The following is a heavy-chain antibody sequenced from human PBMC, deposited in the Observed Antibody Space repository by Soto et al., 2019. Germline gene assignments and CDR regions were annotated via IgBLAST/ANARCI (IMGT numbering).Heavy chain of an antibody. V-gene: IGHV3-21*01. CDR1: GFALTTYT. CDR2: INGRSNYK. Sequence: GGALSVNCVDSGFALTTYTMNWVRQGPGTGLEWVSSINGRSNYKYYSDSVKGRFTVSRDNAQNSLFLQMSRLGPEDTAVYYCVREDGVVGASSAFDSWGQGTLVTVSS. CDR3: VREDGVVGASSAFDS. J-gene: IGHJ4*02. D-gene: IGHD1-26*01.